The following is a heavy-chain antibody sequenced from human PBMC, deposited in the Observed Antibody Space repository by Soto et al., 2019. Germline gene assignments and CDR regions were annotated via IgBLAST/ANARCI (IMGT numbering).Heavy chain of an antibody. V-gene: IGHV3-23*01. CDR3: AKATSVTCTGYIRYSVAD. CDR2: FSGGRDAT. D-gene: IGHD2-8*02. J-gene: IGHJ4*02. CDR1: GFTFSSYA. Sequence: VQLLESGGGLVQQGGSLRLSCVASGFTFSSYAMSWVRQAPGPRLEWVATFSGGRDATWHADSVKGRFTVSRDSSKNTPSLQMITLRPPDTALYYCAKATSVTCTGYIRYSVADWSQGTLVTVSS.